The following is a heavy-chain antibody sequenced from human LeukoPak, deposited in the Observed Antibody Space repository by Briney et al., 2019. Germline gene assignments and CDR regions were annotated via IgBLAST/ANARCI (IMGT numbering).Heavy chain of an antibody. Sequence: SQTLSLTCTVSGGSINSGSYYWSWIRQPAGKGLEWMGHFYTSGHTSYNPSLKSRVTISVDTSKNQFSLKMNSVTAADTAVYYCARGVHGYSYGYVPWELYSYMDVWGKGTTVSISS. V-gene: IGHV4-61*09. CDR3: ARGVHGYSYGYVPWELYSYMDV. CDR2: FYTSGHT. CDR1: GGSINSGSYY. J-gene: IGHJ6*03. D-gene: IGHD5-18*01.